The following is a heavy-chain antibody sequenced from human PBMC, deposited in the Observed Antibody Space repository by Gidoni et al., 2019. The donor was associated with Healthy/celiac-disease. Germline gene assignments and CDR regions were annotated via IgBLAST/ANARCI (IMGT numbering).Heavy chain of an antibody. CDR2: INHSGST. CDR1: GGSFSGYY. CDR3: ARGWYSSSSRIYYYYYGMDV. Sequence: QVQLQQWGAGLLKPSETLSLTCAVYGGSFSGYYWSWIRQPPGKGLEWIGEINHSGSTNYNPSLKSRVTISVDTSKNQFSLKLSSVTAADTAVYYCARGWYSSSSRIYYYYYGMDVWGQGTTVTVSS. D-gene: IGHD6-6*01. J-gene: IGHJ6*02. V-gene: IGHV4-34*01.